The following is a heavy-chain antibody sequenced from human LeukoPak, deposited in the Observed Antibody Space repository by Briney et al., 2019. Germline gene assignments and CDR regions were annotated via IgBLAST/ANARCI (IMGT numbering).Heavy chain of an antibody. Sequence: NTGGSLRLSCAASGFTFDNYAMSWVRQAPGKGLEWVGRIKSKTDGGTTDYAAPVKGRFTISRDDSKNTLYLQMNSLKTEDTAVYYCTTGSRVGATDYWGQGTLVTVSS. CDR3: TTGSRVGATDY. CDR1: GFTFDNYA. V-gene: IGHV3-15*01. D-gene: IGHD1-26*01. J-gene: IGHJ4*02. CDR2: IKSKTDGGTT.